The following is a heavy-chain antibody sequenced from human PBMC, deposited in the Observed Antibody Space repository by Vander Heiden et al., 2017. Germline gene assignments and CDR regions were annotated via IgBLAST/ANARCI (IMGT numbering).Heavy chain of an antibody. V-gene: IGHV4-34*01. CDR1: GGSFSGYY. J-gene: IGHJ6*02. CDR3: ARGSGSGSYDKRQYYYYGMDV. D-gene: IGHD3-10*01. Sequence: QLQLQQWGAGLLKPSETLSLTCAVYGGSFSGYYWSGIRQPPGKGLEWIGEINHSGSTNYNPSLKSRVTIAVDTSKNQFSLKLSAVTAADTAVYYCARGSGSGSYDKRQYYYYGMDVWGQGTTVTVSS. CDR2: INHSGST.